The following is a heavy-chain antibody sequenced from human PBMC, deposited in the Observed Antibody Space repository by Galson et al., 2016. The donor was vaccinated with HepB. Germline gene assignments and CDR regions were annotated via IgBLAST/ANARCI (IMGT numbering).Heavy chain of an antibody. CDR3: ARRAGYYLYYFDH. D-gene: IGHD3-22*01. V-gene: IGHV4-61*05. Sequence: SETLSLTCSVSGGSISSSNYYWGWIRQPPGKGLEWIGYIYDSGSTNYNPPLKSRVTISLDKSKKQFSLKLSSVTAADTAVYYCARRAGYYLYYFDHWGQGTLVTVSS. CDR1: GGSISSSNYY. CDR2: IYDSGST. J-gene: IGHJ4*02.